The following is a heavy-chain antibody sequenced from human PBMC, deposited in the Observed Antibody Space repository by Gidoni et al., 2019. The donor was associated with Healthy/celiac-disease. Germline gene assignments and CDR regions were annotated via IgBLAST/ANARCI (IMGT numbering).Heavy chain of an antibody. CDR3: ARAKNYYGSGSYYNLLDY. Sequence: QLQLQESGPGLVKPSETLSLTCTASGGSISSYYWSWIRQPPGKGLEWIGYIYYSGSTNYNPSLKSRVTISVDTSKNQFSLKLSSVTAADTAVYYCARAKNYYGSGSYYNLLDYWGQGTLVTVSS. V-gene: IGHV4-59*01. D-gene: IGHD3-10*01. CDR1: GGSISSYY. CDR2: IYYSGST. J-gene: IGHJ4*02.